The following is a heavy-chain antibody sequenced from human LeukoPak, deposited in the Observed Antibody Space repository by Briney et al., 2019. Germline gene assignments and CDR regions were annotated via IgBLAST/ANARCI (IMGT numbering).Heavy chain of an antibody. J-gene: IGHJ3*02. CDR1: GGSVSSGSYY. CDR2: IYYSGST. CDR3: GRYLKPSALSVFDI. D-gene: IGHD2-2*01. Sequence: ATLSLTCPVSGGSVSSGSYYWSWIRQPPGKGLEWIGYIYYSGSTNYNPSLKSRVTISVDTSKNQFSLKLSSVTAADTAVYYCGRYLKPSALSVFDIWGQGTMVTVSS. V-gene: IGHV4-61*01.